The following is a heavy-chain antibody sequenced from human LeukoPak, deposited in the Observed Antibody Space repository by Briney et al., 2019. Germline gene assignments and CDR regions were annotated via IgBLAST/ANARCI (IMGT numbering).Heavy chain of an antibody. CDR3: ARDQMGGSYYGYFQH. V-gene: IGHV1-18*01. D-gene: IGHD1-26*01. J-gene: IGHJ1*01. CDR2: ISAYNGNT. Sequence: ASVKVSCKASGYTFTTYGISWVRQAPGQGLEWMGWISAYNGNTKYAQKLQGRVTMTTDTSTSTAYMELKSLRSDDPAVYYCARDQMGGSYYGYFQHWGQGTLVTVSS. CDR1: GYTFTTYG.